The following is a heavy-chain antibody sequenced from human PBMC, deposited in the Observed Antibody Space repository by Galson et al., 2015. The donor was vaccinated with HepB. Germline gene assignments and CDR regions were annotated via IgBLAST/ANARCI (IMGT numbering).Heavy chain of an antibody. D-gene: IGHD3-3*01. CDR3: ARGSGITIFGVALNLDS. V-gene: IGHV3-30*03. J-gene: IGHJ4*02. CDR2: ISYGGTTK. Sequence: SLRLSCAASGFVFSDYPMHWVRQAPGKGLEWVAVISYGGTTKYYGDSVKDRFTISRDRSKNTVDLQMNSLRPDDTALYYCARGSGITIFGVALNLDSWGQGTLVTVSS. CDR1: GFVFSDYP.